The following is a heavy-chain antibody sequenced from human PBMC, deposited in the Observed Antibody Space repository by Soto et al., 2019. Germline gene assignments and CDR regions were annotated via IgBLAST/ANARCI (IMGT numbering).Heavy chain of an antibody. D-gene: IGHD6-19*01. CDR2: INAGNGNT. CDR1: GYTFTSYA. V-gene: IGHV1-3*05. Sequence: QVQLVQSGAEEKKPGDSVKVSCKASGYTFTSYAMHWVRQAPGQRLEWMGWINAGNGNTKYAQKFQGRVTSTRDTSASTAYMEMSSLRYEDTAVYYCARGSGWYPPFDYWGQGTLVTVSS. J-gene: IGHJ4*02. CDR3: ARGSGWYPPFDY.